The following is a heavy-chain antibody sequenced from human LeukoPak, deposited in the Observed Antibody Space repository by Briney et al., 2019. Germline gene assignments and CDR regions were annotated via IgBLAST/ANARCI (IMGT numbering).Heavy chain of an antibody. CDR2: IRHDESNK. J-gene: IGHJ6*03. D-gene: IGHD2-15*01. Sequence: GGSVRLVCVPSGFTFSSYGMQCVRQAPGGGVVWGAFIRHDESNKFYADSVKGRFTISRDNSKNTLYLQMSSLRAEDTALYYCAKQMVERQQAYYMDVWGKGTSVTVSS. CDR3: AKQMVERQQAYYMDV. CDR1: GFTFSSYG. V-gene: IGHV3-30*02.